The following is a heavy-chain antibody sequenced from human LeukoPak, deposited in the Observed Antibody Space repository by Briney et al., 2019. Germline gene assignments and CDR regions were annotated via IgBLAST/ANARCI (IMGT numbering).Heavy chain of an antibody. CDR1: GFTFSSYG. CDR3: AKGSHYYDSSGYYYGLFDY. V-gene: IGHV3-30*18. CDR2: ISYDGSNK. Sequence: GGSLRLSCAASGFTFSSYGMHWVRQAPGKGLEWVAVISYDGSNKYYADSVKGRFTISRDNSKNTLYLQMNSLRAEDTAVYYCAKGSHYYDSSGYYYGLFDYWGQGTLVTVSS. D-gene: IGHD3-22*01. J-gene: IGHJ4*02.